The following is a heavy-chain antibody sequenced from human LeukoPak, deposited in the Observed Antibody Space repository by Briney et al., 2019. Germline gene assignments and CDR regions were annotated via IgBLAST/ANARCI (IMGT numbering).Heavy chain of an antibody. CDR2: IYSSGST. CDR3: ARGFSSGLWYFDL. CDR1: GGSISSYY. V-gene: IGHV4-4*07. D-gene: IGHD3-22*01. Sequence: SETLSLTCTVSGGSISSYYWSWIRLPAGRGLEWIGRIYSSGSTNYNPSLKSRVTMSVDTSKNQFSLKLNSVTAADTAVYYCARGFSSGLWYFDLWGRGTLVTVSS. J-gene: IGHJ2*01.